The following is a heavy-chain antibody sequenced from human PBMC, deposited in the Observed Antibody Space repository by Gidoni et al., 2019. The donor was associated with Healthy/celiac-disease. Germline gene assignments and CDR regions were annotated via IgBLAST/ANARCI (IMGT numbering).Heavy chain of an antibody. CDR2: INPSGGST. CDR1: GYTFTSYY. J-gene: IGHJ6*02. CDR3: ARDGGGLAAAAYYYYYGMDV. D-gene: IGHD6-13*01. V-gene: IGHV1-46*01. Sequence: QVQLVQSGAEVKKPGASVKVSCKASGYTFTSYYMHWVRQAPGQGLEWMGIINPSGGSTSYAQKFQGRVTMTRDTSTSTVYMELSSLRSEDTAVYYCARDGGGLAAAAYYYYYGMDVWGQGTTVTVSS.